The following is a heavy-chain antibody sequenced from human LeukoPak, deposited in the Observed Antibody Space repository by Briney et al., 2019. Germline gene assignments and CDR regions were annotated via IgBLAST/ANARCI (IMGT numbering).Heavy chain of an antibody. CDR1: GYTFTSYG. CDR2: IIPIFGTA. D-gene: IGHD3-10*01. CDR3: ASRDANMVRGVIDPEYYFDY. Sequence: GASVKVSCKASGYTFTSYGISWVRQAPGQGLEWMGGIIPIFGTANYAQKFQGRVTITADESTSTAYMELSSLRSEDTAVYYCASRDANMVRGVIDPEYYFDYWGQGTLVTVSS. V-gene: IGHV1-69*13. J-gene: IGHJ4*02.